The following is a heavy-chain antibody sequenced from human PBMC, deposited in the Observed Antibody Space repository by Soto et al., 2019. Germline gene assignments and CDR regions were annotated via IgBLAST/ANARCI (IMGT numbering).Heavy chain of an antibody. D-gene: IGHD2-2*01. V-gene: IGHV4-59*01. CDR1: GGSMNSYY. Sequence: ETLSLTCTVSGGSMNSYYWSWIRQPPGKGLEWIGYIYYSGSTNYNPSLKSRVTISVDTSKNQFSLKLSSVTAADTAVYYCARGNCISTSYPFDYWGQGTLVTVSS. J-gene: IGHJ4*02. CDR3: ARGNCISTSYPFDY. CDR2: IYYSGST.